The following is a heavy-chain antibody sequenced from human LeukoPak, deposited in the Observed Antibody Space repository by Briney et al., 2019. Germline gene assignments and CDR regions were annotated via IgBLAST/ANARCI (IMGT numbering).Heavy chain of an antibody. CDR3: AKRGAEVGVTVAPGDY. CDR2: TSGSGGST. D-gene: IGHD3-16*02. J-gene: IGHJ4*02. V-gene: IGHV3-23*01. Sequence: GGSLRLSCAASGLTFSSYAMNWVRQAPGKGLEWISATSGSGGSTYYADSVKGRFTISRDKSKNTLYLQMNSLRAEDTAVYYCAKRGAEVGVTVAPGDYWGQGTLVTVSS. CDR1: GLTFSSYA.